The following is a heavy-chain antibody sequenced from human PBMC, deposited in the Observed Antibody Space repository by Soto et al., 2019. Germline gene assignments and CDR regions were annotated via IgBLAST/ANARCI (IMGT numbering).Heavy chain of an antibody. CDR3: ATDTLGYSGSYFDYYYYGMDV. CDR2: ISGSGGST. V-gene: IGHV3-23*01. Sequence: GWSLRLSCAASGFTFSSYAMSWVRQAPGKGLEWVSAISGSGGSTYYADSVKGRFTISRDNSKNTLYLQMNSLRAEDTAVYYCATDTLGYSGSYFDYYYYGMDVWGQGTTVTV. D-gene: IGHD1-26*01. J-gene: IGHJ6*02. CDR1: GFTFSSYA.